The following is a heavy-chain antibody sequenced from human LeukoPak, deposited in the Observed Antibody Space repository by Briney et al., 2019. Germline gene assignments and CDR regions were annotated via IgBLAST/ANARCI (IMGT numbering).Heavy chain of an antibody. CDR3: ARSGYFDWLYAFDI. J-gene: IGHJ3*02. Sequence: SETLSLTCAVSDGSFSDYYWTWIRQPPGKGLEWIGEINHSGSTNYNPSLKSRVTISVDTSKNQFSLKLSSVTAADTAVYYCARSGYFDWLYAFDIWGQGTMVTVSS. CDR1: DGSFSDYY. D-gene: IGHD3-9*01. V-gene: IGHV4-34*01. CDR2: INHSGST.